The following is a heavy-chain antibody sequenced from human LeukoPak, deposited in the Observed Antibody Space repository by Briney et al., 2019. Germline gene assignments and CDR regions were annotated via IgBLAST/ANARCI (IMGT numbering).Heavy chain of an antibody. Sequence: SETLSLTCAVYGGSFSGYYWSWIRQPPGKGLEWIGEINHSGSTNYNPSLKSRVTISVDTSKNQFSLKLSSVTAADTAVYYCGGGGTMTSSDPFDYWGQGTLVTVSS. CDR1: GGSFSGYY. D-gene: IGHD3-9*01. CDR3: GGGGTMTSSDPFDY. V-gene: IGHV4-34*01. CDR2: INHSGST. J-gene: IGHJ4*02.